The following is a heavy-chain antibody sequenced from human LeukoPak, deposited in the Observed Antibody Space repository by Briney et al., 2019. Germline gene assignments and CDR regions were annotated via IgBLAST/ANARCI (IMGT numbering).Heavy chain of an antibody. D-gene: IGHD6-13*01. Sequence: GASVKVSCKASGYTFTSYDINWVRQATGQGLEWMGWMNPNSGNTGYAQKFRGRVTMTRNTSISTAYMELSSLRSEDTAVYYCARVGIAAAGWFDPWGQGTLVTVSS. CDR3: ARVGIAAAGWFDP. CDR1: GYTFTSYD. CDR2: MNPNSGNT. V-gene: IGHV1-8*01. J-gene: IGHJ5*02.